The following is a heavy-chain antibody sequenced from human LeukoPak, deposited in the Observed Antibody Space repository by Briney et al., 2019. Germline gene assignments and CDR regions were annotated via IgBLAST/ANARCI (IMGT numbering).Heavy chain of an antibody. CDR1: GFTFSSYA. Sequence: GGSLRLPCAASGFTFSSYAVSWVRQSPGEGLEWVSAISGSGGNTYSADSVKGRCTVSRDNSTKTLFLQMHSLRAEDTAVYYCAKGMSATSGYLELEYWGQGTLVIVSS. CDR3: AKGMSATSGYLELEY. D-gene: IGHD3-22*01. V-gene: IGHV3-23*01. J-gene: IGHJ4*02. CDR2: ISGSGGNT.